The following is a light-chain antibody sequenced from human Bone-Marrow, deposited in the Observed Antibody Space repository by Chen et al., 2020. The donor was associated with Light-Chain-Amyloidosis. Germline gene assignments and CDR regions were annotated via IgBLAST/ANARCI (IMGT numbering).Light chain of an antibody. CDR3: QSADSSGTYEVI. Sequence: SYELTQPPSVSASPGQTPRITCSGDDLPTKYAYWYQQKPGPAPVLVIHRDTERPSGISERFSGSSSGTTATLTISGVQAEDEADYHCQSADSSGTYEVIFGGGTKLTVL. V-gene: IGLV3-25*03. J-gene: IGLJ2*01. CDR2: RDT. CDR1: DLPTKY.